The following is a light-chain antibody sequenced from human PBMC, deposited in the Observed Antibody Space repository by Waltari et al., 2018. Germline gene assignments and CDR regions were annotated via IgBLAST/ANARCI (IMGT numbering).Light chain of an antibody. CDR3: QSWDSGLSAFV. CDR2: GNS. Sequence: QSVLTQPPSVSGAPGQRVTISCTGSSSDIGAGFDVQWYQQLPGTAPKLLISGNSVRPSGVPDRFSASRSGTSASLAITGLQAEEEADYYCQSWDSGLSAFVFGTGTKVTVL. V-gene: IGLV1-40*01. CDR1: SSDIGAGFD. J-gene: IGLJ1*01.